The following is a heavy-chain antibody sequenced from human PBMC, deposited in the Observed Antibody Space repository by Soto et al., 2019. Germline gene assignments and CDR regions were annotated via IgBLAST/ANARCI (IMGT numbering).Heavy chain of an antibody. V-gene: IGHV1-46*01. CDR3: ARDPPYCGGDCYQGDYGMDV. J-gene: IGHJ6*02. CDR1: GYTFTSYY. CDR2: INPSGGST. D-gene: IGHD2-21*02. Sequence: ASVKVSCKASGYTFTSYYMHWVRQAPGQGLEWMGIINPSGGSTSYAQKFQGRVTMTRDTSTSTVYMELSSLRSEDTAVYYCARDPPYCGGDCYQGDYGMDVWGQGTTVTVSS.